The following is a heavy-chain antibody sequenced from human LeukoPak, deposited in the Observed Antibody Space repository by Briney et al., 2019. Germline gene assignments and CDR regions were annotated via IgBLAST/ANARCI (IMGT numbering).Heavy chain of an antibody. CDR3: ARHSSVYGSGSYLHY. D-gene: IGHD3-10*01. J-gene: IGHJ4*02. Sequence: SETLSLTCTVSGGSISSYYWSWIRQPPGKGLEWIGYIYYSGSTNYNPSLKSRVTISVDTSKNQFSLKLSSVTAADTALYYCARHSSVYGSGSYLHYWGQGTLVTVSP. CDR1: GGSISSYY. CDR2: IYYSGST. V-gene: IGHV4-59*08.